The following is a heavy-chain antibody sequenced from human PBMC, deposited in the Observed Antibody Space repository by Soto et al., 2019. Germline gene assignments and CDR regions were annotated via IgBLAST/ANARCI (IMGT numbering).Heavy chain of an antibody. D-gene: IGHD2-15*01. CDR1: GGTFSSYA. CDR3: ARSPLYCSGGSCYSGLGLNWFDH. Sequence: SVKVSCKASGGTFSSYAISWVRQAPGQGLEWMGGIIPIFGTANYAQKFQGRVTITADKSTSTAYMELSSLRSEDTAVYYCARSPLYCSGGSCYSGLGLNWFDHWGQGTLVTVSS. J-gene: IGHJ5*02. CDR2: IIPIFGTA. V-gene: IGHV1-69*06.